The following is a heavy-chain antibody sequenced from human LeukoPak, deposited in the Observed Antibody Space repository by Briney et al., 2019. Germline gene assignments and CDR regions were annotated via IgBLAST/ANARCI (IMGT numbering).Heavy chain of an antibody. CDR1: GGTFISYA. V-gene: IGHV1-69*04. Sequence: GASVKVSCKASGGTFISYAISWVRQAPGQGLEWMGRIIPILGIANYAQKFQGRVTITADKSTSTAYMELSSLRSEDTAVYYCARGPCTSHCSTDYWGQGTLVTVSS. CDR2: IIPILGIA. D-gene: IGHD2-2*01. CDR3: ARGPCTSHCSTDY. J-gene: IGHJ4*02.